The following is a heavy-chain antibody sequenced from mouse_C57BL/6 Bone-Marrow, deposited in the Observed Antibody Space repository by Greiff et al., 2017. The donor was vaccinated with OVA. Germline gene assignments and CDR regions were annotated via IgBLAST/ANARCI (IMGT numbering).Heavy chain of an antibody. CDR3: ARDRKVVAHFDY. V-gene: IGHV5-4*01. D-gene: IGHD1-1*01. Sequence: EVQGVESGGGLVKPGGSLKLSCAASGFTFSSYAMSWVRQTPEKRLEWVATISDGGSYTYYPDNVKGRFTISRDNTKNNQYLQMSHLKSEDTAMYYCARDRKVVAHFDYWGQGTTLTVSS. CDR2: ISDGGSYT. CDR1: GFTFSSYA. J-gene: IGHJ2*01.